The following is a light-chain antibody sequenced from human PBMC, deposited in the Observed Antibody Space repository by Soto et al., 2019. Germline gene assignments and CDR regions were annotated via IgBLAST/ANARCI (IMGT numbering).Light chain of an antibody. CDR3: QQYQGYSPT. J-gene: IGKJ5*01. Sequence: DIPMTQSPSTLSASVGDRVTITCRASQNINRWLAWYQHKPGKAPELLIHTASTLESGVPSRFSGSGSGTEFTLTVSSLQPDDFATYYCQQYQGYSPTFGQGTRLDIK. V-gene: IGKV1-5*03. CDR2: TAS. CDR1: QNINRW.